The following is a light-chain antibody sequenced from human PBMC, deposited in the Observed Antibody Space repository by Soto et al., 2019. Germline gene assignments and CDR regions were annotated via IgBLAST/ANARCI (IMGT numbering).Light chain of an antibody. CDR3: TSYACSTYFVV. CDR2: EVS. Sequence: QSALTQPPSASGSPGQSVTISCTGTSSDVGGYNSVSWYQHHPGKAPKLMIYEVSKRPSGVPDRFSGSKSGNTASLTVSGLQADDEADYYCTSYACSTYFVVFGGGTKLTVL. CDR1: SSDVGGYNS. J-gene: IGLJ3*02. V-gene: IGLV2-8*01.